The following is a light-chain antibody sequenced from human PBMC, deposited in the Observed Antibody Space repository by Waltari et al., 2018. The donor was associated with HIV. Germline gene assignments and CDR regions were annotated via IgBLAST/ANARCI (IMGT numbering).Light chain of an antibody. Sequence: DIQMAQSPSSLSASIGDRVTITRRASQNITHYLNWYHQRPGKAPRLLIYGATRLQGWVPSRFRGIGSVTFFTLIITSLQPEDFGTYYTQQSFSAPTFGRGTRVDIK. CDR2: GAT. CDR1: QNITHY. V-gene: IGKV1-39*01. CDR3: QQSFSAPT. J-gene: IGKJ5*01.